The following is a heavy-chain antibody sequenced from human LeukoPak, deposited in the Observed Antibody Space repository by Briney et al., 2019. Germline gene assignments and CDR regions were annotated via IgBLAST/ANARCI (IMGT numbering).Heavy chain of an antibody. V-gene: IGHV5-51*01. CDR1: GYSFSSYW. CDR3: ARQIDYYGSGSPRFDY. Sequence: GESLKISCKGSGYSFSSYWIGWVRQTPGKGLEWMGIIYPGDSDTRYRPSFQGQVTISADKSLSTAYLQWSGLKASYTAMYYCARQIDYYGSGSPRFDYWGQGTLVTVSS. J-gene: IGHJ4*02. CDR2: IYPGDSDT. D-gene: IGHD3-10*01.